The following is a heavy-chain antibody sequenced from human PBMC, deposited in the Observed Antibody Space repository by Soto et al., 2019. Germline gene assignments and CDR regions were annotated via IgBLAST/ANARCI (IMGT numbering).Heavy chain of an antibody. CDR3: VRDSPIGSTYSGYDGIDY. J-gene: IGHJ4*02. CDR1: GVTFTNDI. Sequence: QVQLVQSGAEVKKPGSSVKVSCKASGVTFTNDIITWVRQAPGQGLEWMGRIIPLLDIANYAQKFQGRVTITADKSTSRAYMELNSLRSEDTAVYYCVRDSPIGSTYSGYDGIDYWGQGTLVTVSS. D-gene: IGHD5-12*01. CDR2: IIPLLDIA. V-gene: IGHV1-69*08.